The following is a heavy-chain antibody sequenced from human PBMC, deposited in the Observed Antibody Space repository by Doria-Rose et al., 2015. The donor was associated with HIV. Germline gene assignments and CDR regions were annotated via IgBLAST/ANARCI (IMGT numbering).Heavy chain of an antibody. CDR2: ISADDER. CDR1: GVSLSSPGMG. D-gene: IGHD6-13*01. J-gene: IGHJ4*02. V-gene: IGHV2-26*01. CDR3: ARIKSSRWYHKYYFDF. Sequence: ESGPVLVKPTETLTLTCTVSGVSLSSPGMGVSWIRQPPGKALEWLANISADDERSYKTSLKSRLTISRGTSKSQVVLTMTDMDPVDTATYYCARIKSSRWYHKYYFDFWGQGTLVIVPA.